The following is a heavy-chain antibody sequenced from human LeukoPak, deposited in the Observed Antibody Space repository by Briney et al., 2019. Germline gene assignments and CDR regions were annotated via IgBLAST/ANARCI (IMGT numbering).Heavy chain of an antibody. CDR2: INPNSGGT. J-gene: IGHJ5*02. CDR3: ARDLPPYYDFWSGYYHNWFDP. D-gene: IGHD3-3*01. Sequence: ASVKVSCKASGYTFTGYYTHWVRQAPGQGLEWMGWINPNSGGTNYAQKFQGRVTMTRDTSISTAYMELSRLRSDDTAVYYCARDLPPYYDFWSGYYHNWFDPWGQGTLVTVSS. CDR1: GYTFTGYY. V-gene: IGHV1-2*02.